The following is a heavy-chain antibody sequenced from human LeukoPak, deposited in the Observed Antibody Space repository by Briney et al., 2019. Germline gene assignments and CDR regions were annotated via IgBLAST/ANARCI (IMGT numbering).Heavy chain of an antibody. CDR2: IYYSGST. CDR1: GGSISSYY. CDR3: ARHGDTVVTPYYFDS. D-gene: IGHD4-23*01. Sequence: SETLSLTCTVSGGSISSYYWSWIRQPPGKGLEWIGYIYYSGSTNYNPSLKSRVTISVDTSKNQFSLKLSSVTAADTAVYYCARHGDTVVTPYYFDSWGQGTLVTVSS. V-gene: IGHV4-59*08. J-gene: IGHJ4*02.